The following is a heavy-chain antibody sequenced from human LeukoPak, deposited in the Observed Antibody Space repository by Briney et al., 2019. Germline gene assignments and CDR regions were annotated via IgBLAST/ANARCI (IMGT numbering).Heavy chain of an antibody. CDR3: ARVATYYDILTGYYNDKGWFDP. Sequence: ASVKVSCKASGYTFTSYGISWVRQAPGQGLEWMGWISAYNGNTNYAQKFQGRVTMTRDTSISTAYMELSRLRSDDTAVYYCARVATYYDILTGYYNDKGWFDPWGQGTLVTVSS. J-gene: IGHJ5*02. V-gene: IGHV1-18*01. D-gene: IGHD3-9*01. CDR1: GYTFTSYG. CDR2: ISAYNGNT.